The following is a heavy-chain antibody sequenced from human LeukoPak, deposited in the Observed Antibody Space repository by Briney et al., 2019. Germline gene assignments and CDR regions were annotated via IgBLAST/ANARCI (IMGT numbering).Heavy chain of an antibody. CDR1: GGSIGSDY. D-gene: IGHD6-19*01. CDR3: ARNQAVAANRGAFDI. CDR2: IFYIGST. V-gene: IGHV4-59*08. J-gene: IGHJ3*02. Sequence: SETLSLTCSVSGGSIGSDYWNWIRQPPGKGLEWIGYIFYIGSTNYNPSLKSRVTVSVDTSTNQFSLKLDSVTEIDTAMYYCARNQAVAANRGAFDIWGQGTMVTVSS.